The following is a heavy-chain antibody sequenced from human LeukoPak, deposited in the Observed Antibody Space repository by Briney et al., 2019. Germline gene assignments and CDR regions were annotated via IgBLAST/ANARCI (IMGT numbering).Heavy chain of an antibody. CDR3: ATVAAAGSGSDDILTGYYDN. J-gene: IGHJ4*02. D-gene: IGHD3-9*01. V-gene: IGHV3-11*01. CDR2: ISDSGSTM. Sequence: GGSLRLSCAASGFTFSDYYMTWIRQGPGKGLEWLSYISDSGSTMYYADSLKGRFTISRDNAKNSLFLQMNSLRADDTAVYYCATVAAAGSGSDDILTGYYDNWGQGTLVTVST. CDR1: GFTFSDYY.